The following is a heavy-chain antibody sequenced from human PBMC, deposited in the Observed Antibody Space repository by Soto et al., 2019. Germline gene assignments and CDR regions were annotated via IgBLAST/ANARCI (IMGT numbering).Heavy chain of an antibody. D-gene: IGHD3-10*01. Sequence: QVQLVQSGAEVKKPGASVKVSCKASGYTFTSYGISWVRQAPGQGLEWMGWISAYNGNTNYAQKLQGRVTMTTDTSTSTAYMELRSLRSDDTAVYYCASTQSGSGSSVRALLNYGMDVWGQGTTVTVSS. J-gene: IGHJ6*02. CDR2: ISAYNGNT. CDR1: GYTFTSYG. V-gene: IGHV1-18*01. CDR3: ASTQSGSGSSVRALLNYGMDV.